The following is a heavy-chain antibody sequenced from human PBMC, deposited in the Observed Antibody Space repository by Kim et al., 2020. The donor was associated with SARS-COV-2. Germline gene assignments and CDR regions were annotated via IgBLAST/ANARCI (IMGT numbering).Heavy chain of an antibody. V-gene: IGHV3-23*01. CDR1: GFTFSSYA. J-gene: IGHJ1*01. CDR2: ISGSGGST. Sequence: GGSLRLSCAASGFTFSSYALTWVRQAPGKGLEWVSVISGSGGSTSYADSVKGRFSISRDNSKNMLYLQMNSLRAEDTAVYYCAKDGGTFHSWGQGTLVTV. D-gene: IGHD1-26*01. CDR3: AKDGGTFHS.